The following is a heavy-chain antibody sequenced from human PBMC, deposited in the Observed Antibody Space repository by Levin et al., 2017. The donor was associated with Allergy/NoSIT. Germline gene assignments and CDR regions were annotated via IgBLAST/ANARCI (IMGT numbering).Heavy chain of an antibody. V-gene: IGHV4-59*01. D-gene: IGHD2-15*01. CDR3: ARDRVVASSGTYYYNGMAV. CDR1: GGSITSYH. J-gene: IGHJ6*02. Sequence: SSETLSLTCIVSGGSITSYHWSWIRQPPGKGLEWIGYIYYTGSTDYNPSLRSRVAISMDTSKSQFSLTLNSVTAADTAVYYCARDRVVASSGTYYYNGMAVWGRGTTVTVSS. CDR2: IYYTGST.